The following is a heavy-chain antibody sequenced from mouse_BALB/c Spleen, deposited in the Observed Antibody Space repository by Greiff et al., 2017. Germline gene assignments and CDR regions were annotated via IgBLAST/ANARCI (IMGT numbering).Heavy chain of an antibody. CDR2: IRNKANGYTT. CDR3: ARGPLYDGYYVFDY. V-gene: IGHV7-3*02. J-gene: IGHJ2*01. D-gene: IGHD2-3*01. Sequence: EVMLVESGGGLVQPGGSLRLSCATSGFTFTDYYMSWVRQPPGKALEWLGFIRNKANGYTTEYSASVKGRFTISRDNSQSILYLQMNTLRAEDSATYYCARGPLYDGYYVFDYWGQGTTLTVSS. CDR1: GFTFTDYY.